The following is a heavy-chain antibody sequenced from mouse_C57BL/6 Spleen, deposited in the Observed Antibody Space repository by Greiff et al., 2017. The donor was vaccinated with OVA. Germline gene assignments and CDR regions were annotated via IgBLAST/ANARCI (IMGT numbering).Heavy chain of an antibody. V-gene: IGHV14-4*01. CDR3: TTPRTYGSSYEWYFDV. D-gene: IGHD1-1*01. Sequence: EVQLVESGAELVRPGASVKLSCTASGFNIKDDYMHWVKQRPEQGLEWIGWIDPENGDTEYASKFQGKATITADTSSNTAYLQLSSLTSEDTAVYYCTTPRTYGSSYEWYFDVWGTGTTVTVSS. CDR1: GFNIKDDY. CDR2: IDPENGDT. J-gene: IGHJ1*03.